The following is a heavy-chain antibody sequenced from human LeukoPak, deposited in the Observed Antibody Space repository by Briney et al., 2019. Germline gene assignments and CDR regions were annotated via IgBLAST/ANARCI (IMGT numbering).Heavy chain of an antibody. CDR1: GFAASNIY. CDR2: IFGGDST. Sequence: GGSLRLSCAASGFAASNIYMNWVRQAPGKGLEWVSVIFGGDSTYYADSVKGRFTISRDNSKNTVYLQMNSLRADDTAVYHCARGLGTYTTSWYHFYGMDFWGLGTTVTVS. V-gene: IGHV3-66*01. J-gene: IGHJ6*02. CDR3: ARGLGTYTTSWYHFYGMDF. D-gene: IGHD3-16*01.